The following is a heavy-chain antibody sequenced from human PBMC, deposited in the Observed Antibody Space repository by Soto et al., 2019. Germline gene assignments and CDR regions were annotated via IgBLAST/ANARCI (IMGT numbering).Heavy chain of an antibody. Sequence: QMQLVESGGGVVQHGRSLRLSCAASGFTVSSYGMHWVRQAPGKGLEWVAVISYDGSNKYYADSVKGRFTISRDNSKNTLYLQMNSLRAEDTAVYYCAKVRHGGRIAVAGAFDYWGQGTLVTVSS. CDR3: AKVRHGGRIAVAGAFDY. CDR2: ISYDGSNK. V-gene: IGHV3-30*18. J-gene: IGHJ4*02. D-gene: IGHD6-19*01. CDR1: GFTVSSYG.